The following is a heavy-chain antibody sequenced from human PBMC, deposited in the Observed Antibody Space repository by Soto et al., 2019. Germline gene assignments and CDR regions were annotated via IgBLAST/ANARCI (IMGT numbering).Heavy chain of an antibody. CDR2: IYSGGNT. CDR3: ARGMDGMDV. V-gene: IGHV3-53*02. J-gene: IGHJ6*02. CDR1: DFSVSNNY. Sequence: EVQLVETGGGLIQPGGSLRLSCAASDFSVSNNYMTWVRQAPGKGLEWVSVIYSGGNTYYAYHVKGRFTISRDSSTNTLFLQMNSLRVEDTAVYYCARGMDGMDVWGRGTTVTVSS.